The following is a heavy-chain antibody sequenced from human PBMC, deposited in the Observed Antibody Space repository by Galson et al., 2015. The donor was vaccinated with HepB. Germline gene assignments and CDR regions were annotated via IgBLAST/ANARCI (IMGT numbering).Heavy chain of an antibody. V-gene: IGHV4-38-2*02. CDR1: GYSISSGYY. J-gene: IGHJ4*02. Sequence: ETLSLTCTVPGYSISSGYYWGWIRQPPGKGLEWIGSIYHSGSTYYNPSLKSRVTISVDTSKNQFSLKLSSVTAADTAVYYCASSLMVRGVKGGSFDYWGQGTLVTVSS. CDR3: ASSLMVRGVKGGSFDY. D-gene: IGHD3-10*01. CDR2: IYHSGST.